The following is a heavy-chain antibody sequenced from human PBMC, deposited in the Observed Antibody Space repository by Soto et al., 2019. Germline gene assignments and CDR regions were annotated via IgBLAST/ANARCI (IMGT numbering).Heavy chain of an antibody. Sequence: ASVKVSCKISGYTLSELSLHWVRQAPGKGLEWMGGFDPEAGETTYAQKFQGRVTMTEDTSTDTAYMELSSLRSEDTAVYYCARKPIGGYCTNGVCWGFDPWGQGTLGTVSS. V-gene: IGHV1-24*01. CDR2: FDPEAGET. J-gene: IGHJ5*02. CDR3: ARKPIGGYCTNGVCWGFDP. CDR1: GYTLSELS. D-gene: IGHD2-8*01.